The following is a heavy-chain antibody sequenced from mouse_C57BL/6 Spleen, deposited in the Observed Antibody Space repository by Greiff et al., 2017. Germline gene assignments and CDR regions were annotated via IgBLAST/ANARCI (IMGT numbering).Heavy chain of an antibody. Sequence: VQGVESGAELVRPGASVTLSCKASGYTFTDYEMHWVKQTPVHGLEWIGAIDPETGGTAYNQKFKGKAILTADKSSSTAYMELRSLTSEDSAVYYCTRKDFYYGSSYGYYFDYWGQGTTLTVSS. D-gene: IGHD1-1*01. V-gene: IGHV1-15*01. CDR2: IDPETGGT. CDR1: GYTFTDYE. CDR3: TRKDFYYGSSYGYYFDY. J-gene: IGHJ2*01.